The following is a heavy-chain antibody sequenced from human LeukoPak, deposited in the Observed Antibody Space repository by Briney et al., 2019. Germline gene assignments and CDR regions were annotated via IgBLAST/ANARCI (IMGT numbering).Heavy chain of an antibody. CDR2: ISYDGSNK. J-gene: IGHJ4*02. CDR1: GFTFSSYG. V-gene: IGHV3-30*18. CDR3: AKEGPGIAAPYDY. Sequence: PGGSLRLSCAASGFTFSSYGMHWVRQAPGKGLEWVAVISYDGSNKYYADSVKGRFTISRDNSKNTLYLQMNSLRAEDTAVYYCAKEGPGIAAPYDYWGQGTLVTVSS. D-gene: IGHD6-13*01.